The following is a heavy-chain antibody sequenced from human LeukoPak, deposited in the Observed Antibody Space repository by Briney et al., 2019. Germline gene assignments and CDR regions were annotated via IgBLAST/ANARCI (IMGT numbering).Heavy chain of an antibody. V-gene: IGHV1-18*01. J-gene: IGHJ3*02. CDR2: ISAYNGNT. CDR3: ARGGHVLLWFGDPEGCAFDI. D-gene: IGHD3-10*01. Sequence: ASVKVSCKASGYTFTSYGISWVRQAPGQGLEWMGWISAYNGNTNYAQKLQGRVTMTTDTSTSTAYMELRSLRSDDTAVYYCARGGHVLLWFGDPEGCAFDIWGQGTMVTVSS. CDR1: GYTFTSYG.